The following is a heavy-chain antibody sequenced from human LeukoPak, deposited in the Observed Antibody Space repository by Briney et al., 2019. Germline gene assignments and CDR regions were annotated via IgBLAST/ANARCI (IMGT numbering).Heavy chain of an antibody. V-gene: IGHV5-51*01. Sequence: GEPLKISCKASGYIFPDYWIGWLRQMPGKGLEWMGIIYPGDSDTRESPSFQGHVTVSADTSINTAFLQWKSLRASDTAMYFCARHGPKPGTADALDIWGQGTMVTVSS. D-gene: IGHD1-14*01. CDR1: GYIFPDYW. CDR3: ARHGPKPGTADALDI. CDR2: IYPGDSDT. J-gene: IGHJ3*02.